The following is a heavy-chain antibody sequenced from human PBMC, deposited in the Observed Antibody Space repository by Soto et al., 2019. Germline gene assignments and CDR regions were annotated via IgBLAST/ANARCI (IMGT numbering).Heavy chain of an antibody. CDR3: ARARDGILRFDS. D-gene: IGHD2-15*01. Sequence: GGSLRLSCAASGSTFSSYSMNWVRQAPGKGLEWVSSISSSSSYIYYADSVKGRFTISRDNAKNSLYLQMNSLRAEDTAVYYCARARDGILRFDSWGQGTLATVSS. CDR1: GSTFSSYS. V-gene: IGHV3-21*01. CDR2: ISSSSSYI. J-gene: IGHJ4*02.